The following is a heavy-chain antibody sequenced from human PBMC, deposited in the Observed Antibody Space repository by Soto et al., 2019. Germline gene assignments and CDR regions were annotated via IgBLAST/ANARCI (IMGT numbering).Heavy chain of an antibody. CDR3: ARGSWDDVSGHYYMDV. Sequence: QVPLQLSGPGLMEPSQTLSLTCAISGDSVSSNSAGWNWVRQTPSRGLEWRRRTYYKSKWFNNYAVSVKSRITINPDTSQNQFSLHLDSVTPEDTAVYFCARGSWDDVSGHYYMDVWGKGTTVTVSS. CDR1: GDSVSSNSAG. CDR2: TYYKSKWFN. V-gene: IGHV6-1*01. D-gene: IGHD5-12*01. J-gene: IGHJ6*03.